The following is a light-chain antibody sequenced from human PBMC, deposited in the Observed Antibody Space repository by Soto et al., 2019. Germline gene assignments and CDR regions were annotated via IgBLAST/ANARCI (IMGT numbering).Light chain of an antibody. Sequence: DIQMTQSPSTLSASVGDRVTITCRAGRSVSSWLAWYQQKPGKAPKLLIYKASTLESGVPSRFSGSGSGTELTLTISSLQPDDFATYYCQQYGNYWTFGQGTTVEI. V-gene: IGKV1-5*03. J-gene: IGKJ1*01. CDR1: RSVSSW. CDR2: KAS. CDR3: QQYGNYWT.